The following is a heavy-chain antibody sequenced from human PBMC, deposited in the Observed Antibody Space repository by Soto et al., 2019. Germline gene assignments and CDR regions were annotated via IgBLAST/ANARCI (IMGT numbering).Heavy chain of an antibody. D-gene: IGHD5-18*01. CDR3: ARWIQLWLRDVAAYYFDY. CDR1: GFTFSSFE. V-gene: IGHV3-48*03. CDR2: ISNSGRII. J-gene: IGHJ4*02. Sequence: EVQLVESGGGLVQPGGSLKLSCAASGFTFSSFEMNWVRQAPGKGLEWVSYISNSGRIIYYADSVKGRFTISRDDAKNSLYLQMNSLRAEDTAVYYCARWIQLWLRDVAAYYFDYWGQGTLVTVSS.